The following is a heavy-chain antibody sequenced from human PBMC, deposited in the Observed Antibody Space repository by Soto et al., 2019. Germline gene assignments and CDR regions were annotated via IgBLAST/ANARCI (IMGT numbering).Heavy chain of an antibody. CDR2: INHSGST. Sequence: QVQLQQWGAGLLKPSETLSLTCAVYGGSFSGYYWSWIRQPPGKVLEWIGEINHSGSTNYNPSLKSRVTISVDTSKNQFSLKLSSVTAADTAVYYCARVSGGMGGDYWGQGTLVTVSS. CDR1: GGSFSGYY. D-gene: IGHD1-26*01. V-gene: IGHV4-34*01. J-gene: IGHJ4*02. CDR3: ARVSGGMGGDY.